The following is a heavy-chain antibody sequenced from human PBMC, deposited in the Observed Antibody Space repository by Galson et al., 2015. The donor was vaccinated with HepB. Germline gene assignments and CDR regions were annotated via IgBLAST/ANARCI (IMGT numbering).Heavy chain of an antibody. V-gene: IGHV3-9*01. CDR3: AKGPIYGSYGWFDP. Sequence: SLRLSCAASGFTFDDYAMHWVRQAPGKGLEWVSGISWNSGSIGYADSVKGRFTISRDNAKNSLYLQMNSLRAEDTALYYCAKGPIYGSYGWFDPWGQGTLVTVSS. CDR1: GFTFDDYA. D-gene: IGHD1-26*01. CDR2: ISWNSGSI. J-gene: IGHJ5*02.